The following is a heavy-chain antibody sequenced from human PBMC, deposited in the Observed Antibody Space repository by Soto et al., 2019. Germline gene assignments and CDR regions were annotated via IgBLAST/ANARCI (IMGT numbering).Heavy chain of an antibody. J-gene: IGHJ4*02. D-gene: IGHD1-1*01. CDR1: GFAFSSYW. Sequence: PGGSLRLSCAASGFAFSSYWMHWVRQTPGKGPVWVSRIYNDGSRTAYADSVKGRFTISRVNAKNTMYLQMSSLTVEDTAVYYCARDLSGDTTPYFDLWGQGTLVTVSS. CDR3: ARDLSGDTTPYFDL. CDR2: IYNDGSRT. V-gene: IGHV3-74*01.